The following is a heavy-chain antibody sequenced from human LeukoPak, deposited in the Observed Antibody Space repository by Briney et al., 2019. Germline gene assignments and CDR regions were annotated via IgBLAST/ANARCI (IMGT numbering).Heavy chain of an antibody. D-gene: IGHD3-22*01. V-gene: IGHV3-48*03. CDR3: ARDSDDSSGYYYGFDY. CDR1: GFTFSSYE. CDR2: ISSSGSTI. J-gene: IGHJ4*02. Sequence: GGSLRLSCAASGFTFSSYEMNWVRQAPGKGLEWVSYISSSGSTIYYADSVKGRFTISSDNAKNSLYLQINSLRAEDTAVYYCARDSDDSSGYYYGFDYWGQGTLVTVSS.